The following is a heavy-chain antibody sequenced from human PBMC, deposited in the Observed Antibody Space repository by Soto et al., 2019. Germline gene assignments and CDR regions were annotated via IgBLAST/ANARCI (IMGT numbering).Heavy chain of an antibody. CDR2: IFYTGSP. CDR1: GDSISSGGYY. Sequence: QVQLQESGPGLVKPSQTLSLTCTVSGDSISSGGYYWSWIRQHPGKGLEGIGYIFYTGSPHYNPSLKSRLSISVDTSKNQFSLKLTSVTAADTAIYYCARDRVRRDNKPYGMDVWGQGTTVTVSS. D-gene: IGHD2-21*01. V-gene: IGHV4-31*03. J-gene: IGHJ6*02. CDR3: ARDRVRRDNKPYGMDV.